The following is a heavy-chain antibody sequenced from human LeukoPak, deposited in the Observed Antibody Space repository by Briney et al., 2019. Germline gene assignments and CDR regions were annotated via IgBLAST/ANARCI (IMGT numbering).Heavy chain of an antibody. CDR3: ASYSYDSSGYSELDD. V-gene: IGHV4-39*02. J-gene: IGHJ4*02. CDR1: GGSISTTTYY. D-gene: IGHD3-22*01. Sequence: SETLSLTCTVSGGSISTTTYYWAWIRQSPGEGLEWIGSIYNSVNTYYNPSLKSRVTISVDTSENHFSLKLSSVTAADTAVYYCASYSYDSSGYSELDDWGQGTLVTVSA. CDR2: IYNSVNT.